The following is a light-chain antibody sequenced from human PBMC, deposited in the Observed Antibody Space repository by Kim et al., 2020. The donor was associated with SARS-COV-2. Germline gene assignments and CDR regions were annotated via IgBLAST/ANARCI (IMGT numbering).Light chain of an antibody. CDR2: GAS. CDR3: PQYSDSPCT. CDR1: QSLSTNS. V-gene: IGKV3-20*01. J-gene: IGKJ1*01. Sequence: EIVLTQSPGTLSLSPGERATLSCRASQSLSTNSLAWYQQKPGQAPRLLIYGASSSATGIADRLAGSGSGTEFTHTSSRLEPEDFVVYYCPQYSDSPCTFGQRTTVDI.